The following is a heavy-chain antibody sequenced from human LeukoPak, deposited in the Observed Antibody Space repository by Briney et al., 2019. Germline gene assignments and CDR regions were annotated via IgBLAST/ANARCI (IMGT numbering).Heavy chain of an antibody. CDR2: INHSGST. CDR3: ARGLATVTTEGYFDY. Sequence: SETLSLTCAVYGGSFSGYYWSWIRQPPGKGLEWIGEINHSGSTNYNPPLKSRVTISVDTSKNQFSLKLSSVTAADTAVYYCARGLATVTTEGYFDYWGQGTLVTVSS. V-gene: IGHV4-34*01. D-gene: IGHD4-17*01. CDR1: GGSFSGYY. J-gene: IGHJ4*02.